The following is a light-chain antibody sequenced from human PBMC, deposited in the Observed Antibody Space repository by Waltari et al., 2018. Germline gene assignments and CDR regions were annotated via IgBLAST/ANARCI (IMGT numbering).Light chain of an antibody. V-gene: IGKV3-20*01. CDR1: QSVSSSY. CDR2: GAS. CDR3: QQYGSSPS. J-gene: IGKJ2*01. Sequence: EIVLTQSPGTLSLSPGERATLSCRASQSVSSSYLAWYQQKPGQAPRLLIYGASSRATGIPDRFSGSWSWTDFTLTISRLEPEDFAVYYCQQYGSSPSFGRGTKLEIK.